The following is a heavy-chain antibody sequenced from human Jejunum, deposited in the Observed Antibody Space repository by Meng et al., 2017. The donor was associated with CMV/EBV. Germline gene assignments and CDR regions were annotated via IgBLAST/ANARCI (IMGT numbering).Heavy chain of an antibody. CDR3: ARGPGASTREGFDY. D-gene: IGHD1-26*01. J-gene: IGHJ4*02. CDR2: FYSSDTY. CDR1: GGSISNHY. Sequence: QVQLQDAGPGLVKPSETLSLTCTVSGGSISNHYWSWIRQSAGKGLEWIGRFYSSDTYNYHPSLNSRLTMSLDTSKNQFSLNLSSVTAADTAIYYCARGPGASTREGFDYWGLGTLVTVSS. V-gene: IGHV4-4*07.